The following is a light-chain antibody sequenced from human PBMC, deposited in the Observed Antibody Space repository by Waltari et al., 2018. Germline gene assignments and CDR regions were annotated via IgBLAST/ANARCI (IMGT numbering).Light chain of an antibody. V-gene: IGKV3-15*01. J-gene: IGKJ1*01. CDR2: XAS. CDR3: HQYNXXXPWT. CDR1: XSISSN. Sequence: CRASXSISSNLAWYQQKPGQAPRLXIYXASXXATGIPARFSGSXXGTEXXLSIXSLQSEDSAVYYCHQYNXXXPWTFGQGTKVEIK.